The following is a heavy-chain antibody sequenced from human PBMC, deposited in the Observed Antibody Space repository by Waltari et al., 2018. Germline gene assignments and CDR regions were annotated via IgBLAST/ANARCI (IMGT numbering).Heavy chain of an antibody. CDR1: GGTFSSYA. V-gene: IGHV1-69*05. Sequence: QVQLVQSGAAVKKPGSSVKVSCKASGGTFSSYAISWVRPAPGQGLEWMGGIIPIFGTANYAQKFQGRVTITTDESTSTAYMELSSLRSEDTAVYYCARGYCSSTSCYDDYYYGMDVWGQGTTVTVSS. CDR2: IIPIFGTA. CDR3: ARGYCSSTSCYDDYYYGMDV. J-gene: IGHJ6*02. D-gene: IGHD2-2*01.